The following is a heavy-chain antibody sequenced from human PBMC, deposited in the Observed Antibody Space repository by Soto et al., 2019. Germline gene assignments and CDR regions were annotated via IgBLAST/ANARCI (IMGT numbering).Heavy chain of an antibody. D-gene: IGHD1-1*01. CDR3: AHIFPGTQLYKRDDAFDI. CDR2: IYWDDDK. V-gene: IGHV2-5*02. Sequence: QITLRESGPTLVKPTQTLTLTCTFSEFSLSTHGVCVGWFRQPPGKALEWLALIYWDDDKRDSPSLKSRLTIATDTSKNQVVLTMTNMDPVDTATYYCAHIFPGTQLYKRDDAFDIWGQGTLVTVSS. J-gene: IGHJ3*02. CDR1: EFSLSTHGVC.